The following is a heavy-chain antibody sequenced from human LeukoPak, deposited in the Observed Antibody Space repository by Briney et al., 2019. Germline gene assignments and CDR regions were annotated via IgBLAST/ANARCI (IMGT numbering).Heavy chain of an antibody. CDR2: ISSSSSYV. D-gene: IGHD3-22*01. V-gene: IGHV3-21*01. CDR1: GFTFSSYS. Sequence: KTGGSLRLSCAASGFTFSSYSMNWVRQAPGKGLEWVSSISSSSSYVYYADSVKGRFTISRDNAKNSLYLQMNSLRAEDTAVYYCARESHYYDRSGYYPEDYWGQGTLVTVSS. J-gene: IGHJ4*02. CDR3: ARESHYYDRSGYYPEDY.